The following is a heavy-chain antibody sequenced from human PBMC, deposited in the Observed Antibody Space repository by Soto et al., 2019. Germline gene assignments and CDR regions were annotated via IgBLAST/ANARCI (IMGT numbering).Heavy chain of an antibody. CDR1: GFTFSDYY. D-gene: IGHD2-2*01. J-gene: IGHJ6*02. Sequence: GGSLRLSCAASGFTFSDYYMSWIRQAPGKGLEWVSYISSSGSTIYYADSVKGRFTISRDNAKNSLYLQMNSLSAEDTAVYYCARDAFSVVVVPAARTGDYGMDVWGQGTKVTVSS. V-gene: IGHV3-11*01. CDR3: ARDAFSVVVVPAARTGDYGMDV. CDR2: ISSSGSTI.